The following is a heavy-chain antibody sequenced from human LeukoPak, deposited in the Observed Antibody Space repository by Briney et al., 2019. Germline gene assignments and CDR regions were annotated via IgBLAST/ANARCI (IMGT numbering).Heavy chain of an antibody. CDR1: GYTFTSYA. CDR3: ARDPNPRITRDMSPTGAKRRNYYYYYGMDV. D-gene: IGHD5-24*01. V-gene: IGHV1-3*01. CDR2: INAGNGNT. J-gene: IGHJ6*02. Sequence: GASVKVSCKASGYTFTSYAMHWVRQAPGQRLEWMGWINAGNGNTKYSQKFQGRVTITRDTSASTAYMELSSLRSEDTAVYYCARDPNPRITRDMSPTGAKRRNYYYYYGMDVWGQGTTVTVSS.